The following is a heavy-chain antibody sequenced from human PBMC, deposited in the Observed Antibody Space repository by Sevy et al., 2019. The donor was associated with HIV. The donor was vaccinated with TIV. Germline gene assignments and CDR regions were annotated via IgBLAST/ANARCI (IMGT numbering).Heavy chain of an antibody. CDR3: ARDDAGQVRGVTSLDY. CDR1: GFTFSSYS. J-gene: IGHJ4*02. Sequence: GGSLRLSCAASGFTFSSYSMNWVRQAPGKGLEWVSSISSSSSYIYYADSVKGRFTISRDNAKNSLYLQMNSLRAEDTAVYYCARDDAGQVRGVTSLDYWGQGTLVTVSS. V-gene: IGHV3-21*01. D-gene: IGHD3-10*01. CDR2: ISSSSSYI.